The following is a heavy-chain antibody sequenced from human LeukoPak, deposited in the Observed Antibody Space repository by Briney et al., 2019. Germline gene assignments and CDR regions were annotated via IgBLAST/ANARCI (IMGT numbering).Heavy chain of an antibody. CDR1: GLTFSSYS. CDR2: MSSSSSYI. Sequence: GGSLRLSCAASGLTFSSYSMNWVRQAPGKGLEWVSSMSSSSSYIYYADSVKRRFTIYRDNAKNSLYLQMNSLRAEDTAVYYCAREETVMGEAFDIWGQGTMVTVSS. V-gene: IGHV3-21*01. D-gene: IGHD2-8*01. CDR3: AREETVMGEAFDI. J-gene: IGHJ3*02.